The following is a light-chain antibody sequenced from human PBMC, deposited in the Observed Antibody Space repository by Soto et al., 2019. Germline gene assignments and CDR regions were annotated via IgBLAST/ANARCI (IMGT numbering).Light chain of an antibody. CDR1: QHNCSY. CDR2: DAS. Sequence: EVMFTQTPATLSLSPGKKATLSCRPSQHNCSYLAWDQQTPGSAPRLLIDDASNMATGISARFSGSGSGTDVSLTISSLEPEDFAVYYCQQRSYWPPIPYGQGTRLEIK. CDR3: QQRSYWPPIP. V-gene: IGKV3-11*01. J-gene: IGKJ5*01.